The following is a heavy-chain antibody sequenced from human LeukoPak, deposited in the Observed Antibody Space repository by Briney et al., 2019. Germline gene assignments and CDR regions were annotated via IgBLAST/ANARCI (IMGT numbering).Heavy chain of an antibody. CDR3: ARGVPEGPFDY. CDR2: IIPIFGTA. J-gene: IGHJ4*02. D-gene: IGHD4/OR15-4a*01. V-gene: IGHV1-69*13. Sequence: SVKVSCKTSGGTFSSYAISWVRQPPGQGLEWMGGIIPIFGTANYAQKFLGRVTITADESTSTAYMELSSLRSEDTAVYYCARGVPEGPFDYWGQGTLVTVSS. CDR1: GGTFSSYA.